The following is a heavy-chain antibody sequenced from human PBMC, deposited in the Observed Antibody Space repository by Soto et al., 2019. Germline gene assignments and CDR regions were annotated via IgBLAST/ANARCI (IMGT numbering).Heavy chain of an antibody. Sequence: SETLSLTCTVSGGSISTYYWSWIRQSPGKGLEMIGYVSYIGTIYNPSLRSRLTISLDTSRNQFSLELSSVTAADTAVYYCARRPFTGTSPPFDYWGRGILVTVSS. CDR2: VSYIGT. D-gene: IGHD2-2*01. J-gene: IGHJ4*02. V-gene: IGHV4-59*01. CDR3: ARRPFTGTSPPFDY. CDR1: GGSISTYY.